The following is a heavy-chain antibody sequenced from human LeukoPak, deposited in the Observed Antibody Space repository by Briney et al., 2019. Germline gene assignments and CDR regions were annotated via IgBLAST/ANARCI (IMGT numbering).Heavy chain of an antibody. CDR1: GGSISSYY. J-gene: IGHJ4*02. CDR3: ARGHGSSWAFEY. CDR2: IFYSGST. D-gene: IGHD6-13*01. Sequence: SETLSLTCTVSGGSISSYYWSWVRQPPGKGLEWIGFIFYSGSTNHNPSLQSRVTISLDMSNNQFSLRLTSVTAADTAVYYCARGHGSSWAFEYWGQGPLVTVSS. V-gene: IGHV4-59*01.